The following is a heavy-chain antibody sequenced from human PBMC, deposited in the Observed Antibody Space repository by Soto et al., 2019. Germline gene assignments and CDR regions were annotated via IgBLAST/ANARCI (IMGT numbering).Heavy chain of an antibody. D-gene: IGHD2-15*01. J-gene: IGHJ3*02. Sequence: GGSLRLSCAASGFTFSSYPMSWVRQAPGKGLEWVSAISGSGGSTYYADSVKGRFTISRDNSKNTLYLQMNSLRAEDTAVYYCAKGGRVVVVASPGAFDIWGQGTMVTVSS. CDR3: AKGGRVVVVASPGAFDI. V-gene: IGHV3-23*01. CDR2: ISGSGGST. CDR1: GFTFSSYP.